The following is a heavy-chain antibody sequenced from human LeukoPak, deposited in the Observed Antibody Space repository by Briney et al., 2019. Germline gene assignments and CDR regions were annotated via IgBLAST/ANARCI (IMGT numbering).Heavy chain of an antibody. CDR2: ISYSGGST. D-gene: IGHD3-16*01. CDR3: GKGTVAGTWGNNWFDP. Sequence: PGGSLRLSCAASGFTFSSYAMNWVRQAPGKGLEWVSVISYSGGSTYYADSLKGRFTISRDNSKNTLYLQMKSLRAEDTAVYYCGKGTVAGTWGNNWFDPWGQGTLVTVSS. V-gene: IGHV3-23*01. J-gene: IGHJ5*02. CDR1: GFTFSSYA.